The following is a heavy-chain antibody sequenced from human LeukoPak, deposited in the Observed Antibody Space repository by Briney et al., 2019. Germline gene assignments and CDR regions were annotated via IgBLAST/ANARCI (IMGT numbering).Heavy chain of an antibody. V-gene: IGHV1-69*13. Sequence: SVKVSCKASGGTFSSYAISWVRQAPGQGLEWMGGIIPIFGAANYAQKFPGRVTITADESTSTDYLELSSLRSEDTAVYYCARPHGDSYCGGDCYYYWGKGTLVTVSS. J-gene: IGHJ4*02. D-gene: IGHD2-21*01. CDR1: GGTFSSYA. CDR2: IIPIFGAA. CDR3: ARPHGDSYCGGDCYYY.